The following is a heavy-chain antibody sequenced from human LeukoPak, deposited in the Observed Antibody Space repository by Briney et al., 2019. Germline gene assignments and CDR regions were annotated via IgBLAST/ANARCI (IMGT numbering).Heavy chain of an antibody. CDR2: IYYTGST. D-gene: IGHD3-10*02. V-gene: IGHV4-39*07. CDR1: GDSISSSSYY. CDR3: ARGREVTVRGVIRAFDI. J-gene: IGHJ3*02. Sequence: SETLSLTCTVSGDSISSSSYYWGWIRQPPGKGLECIGTIYYTGSTYYNPSLKSRVTISVDTSKNQFSLKLSSVTAADTAVYYCARGREVTVRGVIRAFDIWGQGTMVTVSS.